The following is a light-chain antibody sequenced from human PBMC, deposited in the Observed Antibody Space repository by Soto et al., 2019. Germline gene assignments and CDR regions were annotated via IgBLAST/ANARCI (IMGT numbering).Light chain of an antibody. Sequence: EIVMTQSPATLSVSPGERATLSCRASQSVRSNLAWYQQKPGQAPRLLIYGASSRATGIPDRFSGSGSGTDFTLTISSLQSEDFAVYYCQQYNNWPPWTFGQGTKVDIK. V-gene: IGKV3D-15*01. J-gene: IGKJ1*01. CDR3: QQYNNWPPWT. CDR2: GAS. CDR1: QSVRSN.